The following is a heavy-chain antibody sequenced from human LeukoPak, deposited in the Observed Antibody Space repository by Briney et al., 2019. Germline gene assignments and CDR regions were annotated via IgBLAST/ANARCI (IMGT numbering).Heavy chain of an antibody. V-gene: IGHV5-51*01. CDR2: IYPGDSDS. Sequence: GESLKISCKASGYSFTSYWIAWVRQMPGKGLEWMGIIYPGDSDSRYSPSFQGQVTVSADKSITTAYLQWSSLKASDTAMYYCARHGRMATILDGLDIWGQGTMVTVSS. CDR3: ARHGRMATILDGLDI. D-gene: IGHD5-24*01. CDR1: GYSFTSYW. J-gene: IGHJ3*02.